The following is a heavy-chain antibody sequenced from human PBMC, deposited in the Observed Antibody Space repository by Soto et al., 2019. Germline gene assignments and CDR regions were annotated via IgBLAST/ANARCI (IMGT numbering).Heavy chain of an antibody. V-gene: IGHV3-23*01. D-gene: IGHD2-8*01. J-gene: IGHJ6*03. Sequence: GGSLRLSCAASGFTFSTYAMSWVRQAPGKGLERVSTITTSGGNTYYADSVQGRFTISRDNSKNTLYLQMNSLRAEDTAVYYCAGRYCTNGVCYTNYYYYIDVWGKGTTVTVSS. CDR2: ITTSGGNT. CDR1: GFTFSTYA. CDR3: AGRYCTNGVCYTNYYYYIDV.